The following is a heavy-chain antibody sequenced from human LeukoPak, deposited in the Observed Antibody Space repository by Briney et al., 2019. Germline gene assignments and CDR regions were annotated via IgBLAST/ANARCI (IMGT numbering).Heavy chain of an antibody. CDR3: ARGPARDYYASGSSWFDP. V-gene: IGHV1-2*02. CDR1: GYTFTGYY. D-gene: IGHD3-10*01. Sequence: ASVKVSCKASGYTFTGYYMHWVRQAPGQGLEWMGWINPNSGGTNYAQKFQGRVTMTRDTSISTAYMELSSLRSEDTAVYYCARGPARDYYASGSSWFDPWGQGTLVTVSS. CDR2: INPNSGGT. J-gene: IGHJ5*02.